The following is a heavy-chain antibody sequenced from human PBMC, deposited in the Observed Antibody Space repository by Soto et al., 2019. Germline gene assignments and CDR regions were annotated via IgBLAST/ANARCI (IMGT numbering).Heavy chain of an antibody. Sequence: GGSLRLSCAASGFTFSSYGMHWVRQAPGKGLEWVAVISYDGSNKYYADSVKGRFTISRDNSKNTLYLQMNSLRAEDTAVYYCAKESIEGYYDSSGYLADYWGQGTLVTVSS. V-gene: IGHV3-30*18. D-gene: IGHD3-22*01. J-gene: IGHJ4*02. CDR1: GFTFSSYG. CDR3: AKESIEGYYDSSGYLADY. CDR2: ISYDGSNK.